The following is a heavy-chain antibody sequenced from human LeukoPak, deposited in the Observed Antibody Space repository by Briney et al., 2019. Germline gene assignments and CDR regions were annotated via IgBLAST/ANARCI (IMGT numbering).Heavy chain of an antibody. CDR1: GFSFSSYS. CDR2: ISSSSSYI. D-gene: IGHD6-13*01. Sequence: GESLRLSCAASGFSFSSYSMNWVRQAPGKGLEWVSSISSSSSYIYYADPVKGRFTISRDNAKNSLYLQMNSLRVEDTAVYYCARDPNIAAAGTISYYFDHWGQGTLVTVSS. CDR3: ARDPNIAAAGTISYYFDH. J-gene: IGHJ4*02. V-gene: IGHV3-21*01.